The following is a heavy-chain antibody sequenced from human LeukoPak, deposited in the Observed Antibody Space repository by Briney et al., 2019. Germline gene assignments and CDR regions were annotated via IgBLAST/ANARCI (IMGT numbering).Heavy chain of an antibody. Sequence: GGSLRLSCAASGFTFDDYAMHWVRQAPGKDLEWVSGISWNSGSIGYADSVKGRFTISRDNAKNSLYLQMNSLRAEDMALYYCAKGFRYNWNLGHAFDIWGQGTMVTVSS. CDR2: ISWNSGSI. D-gene: IGHD1-7*01. V-gene: IGHV3-9*03. CDR1: GFTFDDYA. CDR3: AKGFRYNWNLGHAFDI. J-gene: IGHJ3*02.